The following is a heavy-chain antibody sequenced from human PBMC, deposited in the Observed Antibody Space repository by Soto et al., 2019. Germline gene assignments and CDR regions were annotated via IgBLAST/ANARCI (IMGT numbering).Heavy chain of an antibody. Sequence: GASVKVSCKASGYTFTSYYMHWVRQAPGQGLEWMGIINPSGGSTSYAQKFQGRVTMTRDTSTSTVYMELSSLRSEDTAVYYCARDRVDDYYDSSGYSSSFDYWGQGTLVTVSS. CDR1: GYTFTSYY. CDR2: INPSGGST. V-gene: IGHV1-46*03. D-gene: IGHD3-22*01. J-gene: IGHJ4*02. CDR3: ARDRVDDYYDSSGYSSSFDY.